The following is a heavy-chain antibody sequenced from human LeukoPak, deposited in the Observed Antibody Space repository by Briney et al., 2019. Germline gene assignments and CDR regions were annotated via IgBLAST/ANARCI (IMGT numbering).Heavy chain of an antibody. CDR3: AKDRYSYCSSTSCYQYFQH. CDR1: GFTFSSYW. Sequence: PGGSLRLSCAASGFTFSSYWMSWVRQAPGKGLEWVAVISYDGSNKYYADSVKGRFTISRDNSKNTLYLQMNSLRAEDTAVYYCAKDRYSYCSSTSCYQYFQHWGQGTLVTVSS. D-gene: IGHD2-2*01. V-gene: IGHV3-30*18. J-gene: IGHJ1*01. CDR2: ISYDGSNK.